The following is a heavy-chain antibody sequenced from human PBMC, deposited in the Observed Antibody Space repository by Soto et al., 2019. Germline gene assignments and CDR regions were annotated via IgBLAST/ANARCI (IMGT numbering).Heavy chain of an antibody. CDR1: GFTFSSYW. CDR3: ARTGEGWFGELFIDY. V-gene: IGHV3-74*01. J-gene: IGHJ4*02. CDR2: INRDGSST. Sequence: EVQLVESGGGLVQPGGSLRLSCAASGFTFSSYWMHWVRQAPGKGLVWVSRINRDGSSTSYADSVKGRFTISRDNAKNTLYLQMNSLRAEDTAVYYCARTGEGWFGELFIDYWGQGTLVTVSS. D-gene: IGHD3-10*01.